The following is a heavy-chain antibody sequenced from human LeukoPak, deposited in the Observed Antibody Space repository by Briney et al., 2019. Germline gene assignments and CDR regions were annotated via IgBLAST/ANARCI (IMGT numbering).Heavy chain of an antibody. D-gene: IGHD6-13*01. V-gene: IGHV3-11*01. J-gene: IGHJ5*01. Sequence: PGGSLRLSCAASGFTFSDYYMGWIRQAPGKGLEWISYISYNGRTIHYADSVKGRFIISRDNTKKSLYLQMNSLRVEDTAVYYCARAAGWLDPWGRGTLVTVPS. CDR2: ISYNGRTI. CDR3: ARAAGWLDP. CDR1: GFTFSDYY.